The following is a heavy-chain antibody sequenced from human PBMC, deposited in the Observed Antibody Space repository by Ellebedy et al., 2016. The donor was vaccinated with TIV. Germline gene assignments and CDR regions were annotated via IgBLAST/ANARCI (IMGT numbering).Heavy chain of an antibody. CDR2: IYQDGSDQ. D-gene: IGHD4-17*01. J-gene: IGHJ5*01. CDR3: ARRGSFGDYAVQVNSWFDS. CDR1: GFSFRNYW. V-gene: IGHV3-7*01. Sequence: PGGSLRLSCAASGFSFRNYWMGWVRQAPGKGLEWVANIYQDGSDQYYVKSVRGRFTISRDNAKNSVYLQMNSLRAEDTAVYYCARRGSFGDYAVQVNSWFDSWGQGTLVTVSS.